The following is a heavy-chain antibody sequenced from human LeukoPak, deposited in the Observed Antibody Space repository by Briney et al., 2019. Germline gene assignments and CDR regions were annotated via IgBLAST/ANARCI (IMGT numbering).Heavy chain of an antibody. J-gene: IGHJ3*02. V-gene: IGHV4-4*07. D-gene: IGHD6-13*01. CDR3: ATPGYSSSWYSGNDAFDI. CDR1: GVSISSYY. Sequence: PSETLSLTCTVSGVSISSYYWSWIRQPAGKGLEWIGRIYTSGSTNYNPSLKSRVTMSVDTSKNQFSLKLSSVTAADTAVYYCATPGYSSSWYSGNDAFDIWGQGTMVTVSS. CDR2: IYTSGST.